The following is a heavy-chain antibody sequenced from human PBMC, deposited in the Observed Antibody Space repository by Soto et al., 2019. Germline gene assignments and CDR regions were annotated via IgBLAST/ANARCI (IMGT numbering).Heavy chain of an antibody. CDR1: GFTFSDHY. J-gene: IGHJ3*02. CDR3: ARVVEEDSSGYYDAFDI. D-gene: IGHD3-22*01. CDR2: TRNKANSYTT. Sequence: GSLRISCADSGFTFSDHYMDWVSQAPGKGLEWVGSTRNKANSYTTEYAASVKGRFTISRDDSKNSLYLQMNSLKTEDTAVYYCARVVEEDSSGYYDAFDIWGQGTMVAVSS. V-gene: IGHV3-72*01.